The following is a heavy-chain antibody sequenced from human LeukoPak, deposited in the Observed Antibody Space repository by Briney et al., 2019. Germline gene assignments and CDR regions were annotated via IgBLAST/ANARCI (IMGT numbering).Heavy chain of an antibody. D-gene: IGHD2-21*02. Sequence: SETLSLTCAVYGGSFSGYYWSWICQPQGKGPEWIGEINHSGSTNYNPSLKGRVTISVDTSKNQFSLKLSSVTAADTAVYYCATNIVGVVTALTYGWYFDLWGRGTLVTVSS. CDR3: ATNIVGVVTALTYGWYFDL. J-gene: IGHJ2*01. CDR1: GGSFSGYY. CDR2: INHSGST. V-gene: IGHV4-34*01.